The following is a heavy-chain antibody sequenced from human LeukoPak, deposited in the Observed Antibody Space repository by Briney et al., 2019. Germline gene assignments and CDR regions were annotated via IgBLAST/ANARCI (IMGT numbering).Heavy chain of an antibody. CDR3: VKSDWFDP. CDR2: VKYDGTVT. CDR1: VFAISSYW. V-gene: IGHV3-74*01. J-gene: IGHJ5*02. Sequence: PGGSLRLSCAASVFAISSYWMSWVRPAPWKGLVWVARVKYDGTVTTYADFVKGRFTISKDSAKNTLYLQMNSLRAEDTGVYYCVKSDWFDPWGQGTLVTVSS.